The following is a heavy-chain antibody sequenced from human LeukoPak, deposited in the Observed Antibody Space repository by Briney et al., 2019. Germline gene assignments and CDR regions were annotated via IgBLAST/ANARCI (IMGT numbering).Heavy chain of an antibody. D-gene: IGHD3-10*01. CDR3: ARESPITMVRGVIILRRGYYFDY. V-gene: IGHV1-46*01. CDR2: INPSGGST. Sequence: ASVKVSCKASGYTFTSYYMHWVRQAPGQGLEWMGIINPSGGSTSYAQKFQGRVTMTRDMSTSTVYMELSSLRSEDTAVYYCARESPITMVRGVIILRRGYYFDYWGQGTLVTVSS. CDR1: GYTFTSYY. J-gene: IGHJ4*02.